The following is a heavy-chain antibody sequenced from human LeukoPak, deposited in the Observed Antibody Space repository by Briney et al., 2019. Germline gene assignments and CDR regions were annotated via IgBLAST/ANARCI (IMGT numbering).Heavy chain of an antibody. Sequence: SETLSLTCTVSGSSISSYYWSWIRQPAGKGLEWIGRIYSSGITNYNPSLKSRLTMSVDTSKKQFSLNLSSVTAADTAVYYCARSYGSGSYPYYYYYMDVWGKGTTVTVSS. D-gene: IGHD3-10*01. V-gene: IGHV4-4*07. CDR2: IYSSGIT. CDR3: ARSYGSGSYPYYYYYMDV. CDR1: GSSISSYY. J-gene: IGHJ6*03.